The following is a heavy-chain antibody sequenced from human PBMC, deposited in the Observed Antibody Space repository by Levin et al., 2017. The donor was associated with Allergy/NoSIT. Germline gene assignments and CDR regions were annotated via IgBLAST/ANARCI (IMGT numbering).Heavy chain of an antibody. V-gene: IGHV4-61*01. CDR3: ARNRIIVSGGNDYYYGMDV. CDR2: INYRGVT. J-gene: IGHJ6*02. CDR1: GGSVSSGTYY. D-gene: IGHD5/OR15-5a*01. Sequence: SSETLSLTCSVSGGSVSSGTYYWSWIRRPPGKGLEWIGYINYRGVTKYNPSLKSRVTISVDTSKNEFSLKVTSVTPADTAVYYCARNRIIVSGGNDYYYGMDVWGQGTTVTVSS.